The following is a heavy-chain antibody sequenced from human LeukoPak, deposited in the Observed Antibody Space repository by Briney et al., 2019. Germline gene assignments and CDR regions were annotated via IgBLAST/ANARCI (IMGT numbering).Heavy chain of an antibody. D-gene: IGHD2-15*01. CDR3: ARGRMTSGGPFDAFDI. CDR2: IYPGDSDT. J-gene: IGHJ3*02. CDR1: GYSFTSYW. Sequence: GESLKISCKGSGYSFTSYWIGWVRQMPGKGLEWMGIIYPGDSDTRYSPSFQGQVTISADKSISTAYLQWSSLKASDTAMYYCARGRMTSGGPFDAFDIWGQGTMVTVSS. V-gene: IGHV5-51*01.